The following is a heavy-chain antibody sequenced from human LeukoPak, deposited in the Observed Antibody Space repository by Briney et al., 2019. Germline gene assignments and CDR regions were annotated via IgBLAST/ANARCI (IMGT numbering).Heavy chain of an antibody. V-gene: IGHV1-69*05. J-gene: IGHJ4*02. Sequence: ASVRVSCKASGGTFSSYAISWVRQAPGQGLEWMGGIIPIFGTANYAQKFQGRVTITTDESTSTAYMELNSLRSDDTAVYYCARDKTHYYDTSGLFGIYWGQGTLVTVSS. CDR1: GGTFSSYA. CDR3: ARDKTHYYDTSGLFGIY. CDR2: IIPIFGTA. D-gene: IGHD3-22*01.